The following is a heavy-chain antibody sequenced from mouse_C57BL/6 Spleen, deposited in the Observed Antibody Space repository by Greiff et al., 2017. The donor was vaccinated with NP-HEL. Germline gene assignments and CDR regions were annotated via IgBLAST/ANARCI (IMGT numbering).Heavy chain of an antibody. D-gene: IGHD1-1*01. Sequence: EVKVEESGGGLVQPGGSMKLSCVASGFTFSNYWMNWVRQSPEKGLEWVAQIRLKSDNYATHYAESVQGRFTISRDDSKSSVYLQMNNLRAEDTGIYYCTAGSYYDGSTPFAYWGQGTLVTVSA. CDR2: IRLKSDNYAT. V-gene: IGHV6-3*01. J-gene: IGHJ3*01. CDR1: GFTFSNYW. CDR3: TAGSYYDGSTPFAY.